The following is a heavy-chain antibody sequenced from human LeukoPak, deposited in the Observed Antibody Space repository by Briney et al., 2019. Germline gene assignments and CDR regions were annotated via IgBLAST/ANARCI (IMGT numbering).Heavy chain of an antibody. Sequence: ARSRRLSCATSGFTFTSVWMSCDRQAEGKWLEWDGRTKSKVNGETADYGAPVKGIFIISRDDSNNIVYLQMNSLIAEDTAVYYCIADVGQFYPYAMDVWGQGTTVTVSS. CDR3: IADVGQFYPYAMDV. CDR1: GFTFTSVW. J-gene: IGHJ6*02. V-gene: IGHV3-15*05. D-gene: IGHD2/OR15-2a*01. CDR2: TKSKVNGETA.